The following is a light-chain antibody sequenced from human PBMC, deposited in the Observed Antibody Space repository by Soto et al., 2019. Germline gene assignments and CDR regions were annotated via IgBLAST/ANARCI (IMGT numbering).Light chain of an antibody. Sequence: IGMEQTPATPTLSPCSGATLSCGASQSFCRXYLALYQQTPGQAPRLPVDGXSSSANGIPDSFSGFGSGTDFTRPISRREPEDCEAYFWHQDGSGPCTFGQGTKVEIK. CDR3: HQDGSGPCT. J-gene: IGKJ5*01. CDR1: QSFCRXY. V-gene: IGKV3-20*01. CDR2: GXS.